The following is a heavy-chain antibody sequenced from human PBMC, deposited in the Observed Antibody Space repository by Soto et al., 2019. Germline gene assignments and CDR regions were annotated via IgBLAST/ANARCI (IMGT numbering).Heavy chain of an antibody. J-gene: IGHJ3*02. V-gene: IGHV1-69*01. CDR2: IIPIFGTA. D-gene: IGHD3-22*01. CDR3: ARGDYYDSLYAWDAFDI. Sequence: QVQLVQSGAEVKKPGSSVKVSCKASGGTFSSYAISWVRQAPGQGLEWMGGIIPIFGTANYAQKFQGRVTITADESTSTAYMELSSLRSEDTAVYYCARGDYYDSLYAWDAFDIWGQGTMVTVSS. CDR1: GGTFSSYA.